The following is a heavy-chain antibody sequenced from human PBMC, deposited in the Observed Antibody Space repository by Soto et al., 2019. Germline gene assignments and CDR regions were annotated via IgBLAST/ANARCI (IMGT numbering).Heavy chain of an antibody. V-gene: IGHV1-3*04. CDR3: ARDNGKQWLEDY. D-gene: IGHD6-19*01. CDR1: GCPLTSFT. CDR2: VNTDSGNT. J-gene: IGHJ4*01. Sequence: ASVKGSGEVWGCPLTSFTIHWVRQAPGQSLEWMGYVNTDSGNTRYSQNFQDRVTITRDISATTTYMELSGLRSEDTAVYYCARDNGKQWLEDYWG.